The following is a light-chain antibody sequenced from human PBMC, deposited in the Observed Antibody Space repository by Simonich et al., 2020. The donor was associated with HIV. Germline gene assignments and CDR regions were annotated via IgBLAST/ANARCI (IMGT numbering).Light chain of an antibody. J-gene: IGKJ1*01. CDR2: GAS. CDR3: QQYNNWPPWT. CDR1: QGVSSN. V-gene: IGKV3-15*01. Sequence: RVMTQSPATLSVSTGERATLSCRASQGVSSNLAWYQQKPGPAPRRLLSGASTRATGSPARFSGSGSGTEFTLTISSLQSEDFAVYYCQQYNNWPPWTFGQGTKVEIK.